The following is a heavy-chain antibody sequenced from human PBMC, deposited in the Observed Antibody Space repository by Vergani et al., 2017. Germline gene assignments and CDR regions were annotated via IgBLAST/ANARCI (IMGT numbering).Heavy chain of an antibody. D-gene: IGHD2-21*02. CDR2: IIPVLGKT. CDR1: GATFRSNT. J-gene: IGHJ6*02. Sequence: QVQLVHSGAEVKKPGSSVKVSCKASGATFRSNTISWVLQVPGQGLEWMGRIIPVLGKTKYAQDFQGRLTITADTSTSTAYMELTSLRSQDTAVYYCARDPRGYGGDPEDYYYGMDVWGQGTTVTVSS. V-gene: IGHV1-69*08. CDR3: ARDPRGYGGDPEDYYYGMDV.